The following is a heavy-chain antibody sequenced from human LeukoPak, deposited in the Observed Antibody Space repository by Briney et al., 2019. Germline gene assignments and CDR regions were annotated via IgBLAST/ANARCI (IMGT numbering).Heavy chain of an antibody. V-gene: IGHV1-2*02. J-gene: IGHJ6*02. CDR3: ARVQGIAAAGPVGGFGMDV. D-gene: IGHD6-13*01. CDR2: INPNSGGT. CDR1: GYTFTGYY. Sequence: ASVKVSCKASGYTFTGYYMHWVRQAPGQGLEWMGWINPNSGGTNYAQKFQGRVTMTRDTSISTAYMELSRLRSDDTAVYYCARVQGIAAAGPVGGFGMDVWGQGTRSPSP.